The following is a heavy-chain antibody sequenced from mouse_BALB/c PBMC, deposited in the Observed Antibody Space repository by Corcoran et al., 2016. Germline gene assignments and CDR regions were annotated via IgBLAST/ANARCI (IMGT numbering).Heavy chain of an antibody. CDR3: ARKVRRYWYFDV. V-gene: IGHV9-3-1*01. Sequence: QIQLVQSGPELKKPGETVKISCKASGYTFTNYGMNWVKQAPGKGLKWMGWINTYTGEPTYADDFKGRFAFSLETSASTAYLQINNLKNEDTATYFCARKVRRYWYFDVWGAGTTVTVSS. CDR2: INTYTGEP. J-gene: IGHJ1*01. CDR1: GYTFTNYG. D-gene: IGHD2-14*01.